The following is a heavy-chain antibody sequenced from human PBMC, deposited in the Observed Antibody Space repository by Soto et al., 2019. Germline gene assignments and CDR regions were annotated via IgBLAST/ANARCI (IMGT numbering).Heavy chain of an antibody. CDR1: GFSLSTSGVG. CDR3: AHSFTYYDFWSGYYLKNDAFDI. D-gene: IGHD3-3*01. V-gene: IGHV2-5*01. CDR2: IYWNDDK. Sequence: ASGPTLVNPTQTLTLTCTFSGFSLSTSGVGVGWIRQPPGKALEWLALIYWNDDKRYSPSLKSRLTITKDTSKNQVVLTMTNMDPVDTATYYCAHSFTYYDFWSGYYLKNDAFDIWGQGTMVTVS. J-gene: IGHJ3*02.